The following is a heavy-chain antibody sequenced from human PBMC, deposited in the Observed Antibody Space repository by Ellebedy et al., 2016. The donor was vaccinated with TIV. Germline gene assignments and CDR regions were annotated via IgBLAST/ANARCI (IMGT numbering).Heavy chain of an antibody. CDR3: ARPPGSYRLGYFDY. V-gene: IGHV4-31*03. CDR1: GGSISSGGYY. Sequence: SETLSLTCTVSGGSISSGGYYWSWIRQHPGKGLEWIGYISYSGSTYYNPSLKSRVTISVDTSKNQFSLKLSSVTAADTAVYYCARPPGSYRLGYFDYWGQGTLVTVSS. D-gene: IGHD1-26*01. J-gene: IGHJ4*02. CDR2: ISYSGST.